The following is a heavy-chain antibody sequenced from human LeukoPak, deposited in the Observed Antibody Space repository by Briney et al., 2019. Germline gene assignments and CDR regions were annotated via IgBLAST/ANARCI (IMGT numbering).Heavy chain of an antibody. V-gene: IGHV1-46*01. CDR2: IYPRDGST. CDR3: ARDQEAFDY. J-gene: IGHJ4*02. CDR1: GYSFTSNY. Sequence: GVSVKVSCKASGYSFTSNYTHWVRQAPGQGLEWMGMIYPRDGSTSYAQKFQGRVTVTRDTSTSTVHMELSGLRSEDTAVYYCARDQEAFDYWGQGTLVTVSS.